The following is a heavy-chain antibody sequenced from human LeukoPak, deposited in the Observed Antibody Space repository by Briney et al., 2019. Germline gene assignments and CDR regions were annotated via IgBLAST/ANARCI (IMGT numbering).Heavy chain of an antibody. J-gene: IGHJ4*02. CDR2: IYYSGST. V-gene: IGHV4-39*07. D-gene: IGHD2-2*01. Sequence: PSETLSLTCTVSGGSISSTSYYWGWIRQPPGKGLEWIGNIYYSGSTYYNPSLKSRITMSVDTSKNQFSLKLTSVTAADTAVYYCARVTWAVPFYYFDCWGQGTLVTVSS. CDR1: GGSISSTSYY. CDR3: ARVTWAVPFYYFDC.